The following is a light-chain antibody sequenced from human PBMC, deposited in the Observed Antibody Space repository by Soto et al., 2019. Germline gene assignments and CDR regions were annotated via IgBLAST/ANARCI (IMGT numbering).Light chain of an antibody. J-gene: IGKJ5*01. CDR1: QSIRTS. V-gene: IGKV3-11*01. CDR3: QQRSSWPIT. CDR2: DAS. Sequence: EVVLTQSPATLSLSPGERATLSCRASQSIRTSLAWYQQKPGQAPRLVIYDASRRATGIPARFSGSGSGADFTLTISTLEPEDFAVYYCQQRSSWPITFGQGTRLEIK.